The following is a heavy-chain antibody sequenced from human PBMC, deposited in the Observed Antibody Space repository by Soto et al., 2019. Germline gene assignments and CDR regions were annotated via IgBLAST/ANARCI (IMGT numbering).Heavy chain of an antibody. CDR2: ISASSTYI. CDR1: GFIFSSHT. CDR3: ARGWLRDPWSY. Sequence: EVQLVESGGGLVKPGGSLRLSCAASGFIFSSHTMNWVRQVPGKGLEWVSSISASSTYIYYADSLKGRFTISRDNAYNSLDLQVSSLRAEDTAVYYCARGWLRDPWSYWCQGTLVTVSS. D-gene: IGHD5-12*01. J-gene: IGHJ4*02. V-gene: IGHV3-21*02.